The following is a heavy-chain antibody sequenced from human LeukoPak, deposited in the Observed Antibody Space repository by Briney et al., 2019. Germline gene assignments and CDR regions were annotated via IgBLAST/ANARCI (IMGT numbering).Heavy chain of an antibody. Sequence: ASVKVSCKASGYTFTGYYMHWVRQAPGQGLEWMGWINPNSGGTTYAQKFQGRVSMTRDTSISTAYMELSRLRSDDTAVYYCARVGATGTTSPFDYWGQGTLVTVSS. D-gene: IGHD1-1*01. J-gene: IGHJ4*02. CDR2: INPNSGGT. CDR1: GYTFTGYY. CDR3: ARVGATGTTSPFDY. V-gene: IGHV1-2*02.